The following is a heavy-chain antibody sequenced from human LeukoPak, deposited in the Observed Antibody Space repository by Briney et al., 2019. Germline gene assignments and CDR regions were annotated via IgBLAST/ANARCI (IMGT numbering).Heavy chain of an antibody. CDR1: GFTFSSYA. Sequence: GSLRLSSAASGFTFSSYAMNWVRQAPGKGLEWVSAISGSAGSTYYADSVKGRFTISRDNSENTLYLQMNSLRAEDTAVYYCAKASHGGSYFDYWGQGTLVTVSS. CDR2: ISGSAGST. CDR3: AKASHGGSYFDY. D-gene: IGHD1-26*01. V-gene: IGHV3-23*01. J-gene: IGHJ4*02.